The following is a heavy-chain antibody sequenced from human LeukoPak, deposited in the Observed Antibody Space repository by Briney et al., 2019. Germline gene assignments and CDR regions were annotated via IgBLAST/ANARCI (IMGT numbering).Heavy chain of an antibody. Sequence: GESLKISCKGSGYSFTSYWIGCVRQMPGKGLEWMGIIYPGDSDTRYSPSFQGQVTISADKSISTAYLQWSSLKASDTAMYYCARGDYYDSSGFRRAFDVWGQGTMVTVSS. V-gene: IGHV5-51*01. J-gene: IGHJ3*01. CDR2: IYPGDSDT. CDR3: ARGDYYDSSGFRRAFDV. D-gene: IGHD3-22*01. CDR1: GYSFTSYW.